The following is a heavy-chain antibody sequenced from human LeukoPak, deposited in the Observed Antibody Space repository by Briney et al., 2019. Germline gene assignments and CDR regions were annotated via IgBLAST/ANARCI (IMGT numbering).Heavy chain of an antibody. Sequence: GGSLRLSCAASGFTFSSYGIHWVRLAPGKGLEWVAVISDDGTRKYYADSVQGRFTISRDNSKNTLYLQMNSLRAEDTAVYYCAREFSGYAFDIWGQGTMVTVSS. J-gene: IGHJ3*02. CDR1: GFTFSSYG. CDR2: ISDDGTRK. V-gene: IGHV3-30*03. CDR3: AREFSGYAFDI. D-gene: IGHD6-19*01.